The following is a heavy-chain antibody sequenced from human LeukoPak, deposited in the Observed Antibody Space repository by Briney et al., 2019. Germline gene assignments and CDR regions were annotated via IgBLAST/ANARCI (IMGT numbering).Heavy chain of an antibody. CDR3: AREASGSYYLFDY. J-gene: IGHJ4*02. D-gene: IGHD1-26*01. CDR1: PGSINTGNYY. Sequence: SETLSLTCTVSPGSINTGNYYWSWIRQPPGKGLEWLGFIHYSGSTDYNPSLKSRVSISIDTSKNQFSLQLSSVTAADTAVYYCAREASGSYYLFDYWGQGTLVTVSS. V-gene: IGHV4-30-4*01. CDR2: IHYSGST.